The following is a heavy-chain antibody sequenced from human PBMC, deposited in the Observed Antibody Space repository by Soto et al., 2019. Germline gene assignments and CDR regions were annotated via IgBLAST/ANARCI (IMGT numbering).Heavy chain of an antibody. CDR2: IVVGGGNT. CDR1: GFTFTSSA. D-gene: IGHD3-22*01. J-gene: IGHJ6*02. V-gene: IGHV1-58*01. CDR3: AADDYYDSSGYFLGHYYYYGMDV. Sequence: QMQLVQSGPEVKKPGTSVKVSCKASGFTFTSSAVQWVRQARGQRLEWIGWIVVGGGNTNYAQKFQERVTITRDMSTSTAYMELSSLRSEDTAVYYCAADDYYDSSGYFLGHYYYYGMDVWGQGTTVTVSS.